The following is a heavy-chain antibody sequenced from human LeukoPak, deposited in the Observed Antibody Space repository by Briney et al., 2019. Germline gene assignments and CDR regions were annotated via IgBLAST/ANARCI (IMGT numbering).Heavy chain of an antibody. CDR3: ARDSYYYGSSGYYY. Sequence: PGGSLRLSCATSGFTFNRFGMHWVRQAPGKGLEWVAVISYDGSNKYYADSVKGRFTISRDNSKNTLYLQMNSLRAEDTAVYYCARDSYYYGSSGYYYWGQGTLVTVSS. CDR1: GFTFNRFG. CDR2: ISYDGSNK. J-gene: IGHJ4*02. D-gene: IGHD3-22*01. V-gene: IGHV3-30*19.